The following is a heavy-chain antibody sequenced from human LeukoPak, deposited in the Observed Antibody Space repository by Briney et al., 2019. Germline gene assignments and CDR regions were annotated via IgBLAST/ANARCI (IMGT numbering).Heavy chain of an antibody. V-gene: IGHV1-46*01. Sequence: ASVKVSCKASGYTFTSYYMHWVRQAPGQGLEWMGIINPSGGSTSYAQKFQGRVTMTRDTSTSTACMELSSLRSEDTAVYYCARDKMGGYCTNWGQGTLVTVSS. CDR3: ARDKMGGYCTN. D-gene: IGHD2-8*01. CDR2: INPSGGST. CDR1: GYTFTSYY. J-gene: IGHJ4*02.